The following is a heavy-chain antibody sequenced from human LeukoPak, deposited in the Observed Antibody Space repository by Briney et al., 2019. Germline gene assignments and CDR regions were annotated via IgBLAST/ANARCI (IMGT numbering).Heavy chain of an antibody. CDR2: IYYSGST. D-gene: IGHD2-2*01. CDR3: ASGARVVPAARALYHYYMDV. CDR1: GGSISSHY. Sequence: SETLSLTCTVSGGSISSHYWSWIRQPPGKGLEWIGYIYYSGSTNYNPSLKSRVTISVDTSKNQFSLKLSSVTAADTAVYYCASGARVVPAARALYHYYMDVWGKGTTVTVSS. J-gene: IGHJ6*03. V-gene: IGHV4-59*11.